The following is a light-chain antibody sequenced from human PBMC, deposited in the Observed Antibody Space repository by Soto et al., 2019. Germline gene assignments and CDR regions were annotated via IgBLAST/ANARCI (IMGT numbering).Light chain of an antibody. CDR1: SSNIVSNT. Sequence: QSVLTQPPSVSGTPGQRVTISCSGSSSNIVSNTINWYQQLPGTAPKLLIYSNDQRPSGVPDRFSGSKSGTSASLAISGLQSEDEADYYCAAWDDSLNGWVFGGGTKLTVL. J-gene: IGLJ3*02. CDR3: AAWDDSLNGWV. CDR2: SND. V-gene: IGLV1-44*01.